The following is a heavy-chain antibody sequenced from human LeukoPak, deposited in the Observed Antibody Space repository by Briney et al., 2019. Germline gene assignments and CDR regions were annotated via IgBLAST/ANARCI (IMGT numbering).Heavy chain of an antibody. J-gene: IGHJ4*02. D-gene: IGHD3-3*01. CDR2: ISYDGSNK. Sequence: GRSLRLSCAASGFTFSSYGMHWVLQAPGKGLEWVAVISYDGSNKYYADSVKGRFTISRDNSKNTLYLQMNSLRAEDTAVYYCAKDRTIFGVVAFFDYWGQGTLVTVSS. CDR3: AKDRTIFGVVAFFDY. V-gene: IGHV3-30*18. CDR1: GFTFSSYG.